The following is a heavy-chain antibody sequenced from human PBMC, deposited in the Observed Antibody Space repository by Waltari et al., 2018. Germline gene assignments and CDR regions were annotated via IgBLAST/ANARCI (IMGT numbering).Heavy chain of an antibody. CDR3: ARDSEMGAVFDI. V-gene: IGHV4-34*01. D-gene: IGHD3-16*01. J-gene: IGHJ3*02. Sequence: QVQLQQWGAGLLKPAETLSLTCAVYGGSFTDYWWTWVRQLPGRGLEWIGEVNHSGDTNSSPSLRSRLTISLDTSTNQLSLRLNSVTAADTGVYFCARDSEMGAVFDIWGQGTVVTVSS. CDR1: GGSFTDYW. CDR2: VNHSGDT.